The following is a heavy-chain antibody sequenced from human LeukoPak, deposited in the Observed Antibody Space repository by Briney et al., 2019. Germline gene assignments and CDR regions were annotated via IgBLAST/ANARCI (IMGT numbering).Heavy chain of an antibody. J-gene: IGHJ6*03. CDR3: ARTYYYYYYLDV. CDR2: IYYSGST. V-gene: IGHV4-39*01. CDR1: GGSISSSSYY. Sequence: SETLSLTCTVSGGSISSSSYYWGWIRQPPGKGLEWIGNIYYSGSTYYNPSLKSRVTISIDTSTNQFSLKLSSVTAADTAVYYCARTYYYYYYLDVWGKGTTVTISS.